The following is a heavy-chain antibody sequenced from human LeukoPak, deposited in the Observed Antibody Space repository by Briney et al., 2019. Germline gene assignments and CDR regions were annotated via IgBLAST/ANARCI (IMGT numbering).Heavy chain of an antibody. CDR3: ARCDYYDSGGYHA. Sequence: KSSQTLSLTCTVSGGSIDSGNYFWNWIRQPAGKRLEWIGRNYTTGSNSRYNPSLQNRVTMSLDTSKNQVSLNLRSVTAADTAVYYCARCDYYDSGGYHAWGQGTLVTVSS. CDR2: NYTTGSN. CDR1: GGSIDSGNYF. D-gene: IGHD3-22*01. V-gene: IGHV4-61*02. J-gene: IGHJ5*02.